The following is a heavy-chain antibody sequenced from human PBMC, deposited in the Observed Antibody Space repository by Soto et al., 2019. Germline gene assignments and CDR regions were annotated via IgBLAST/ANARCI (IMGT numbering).Heavy chain of an antibody. V-gene: IGHV1-8*01. D-gene: IGHD2-2*01. CDR2: MNPNSGNT. CDR1: GYTFTSYD. Sequence: QVQLVQSGAEVKKPGASVKVSCKASGYTFTSYDINWVRQATGQGLEWMGWMNPNSGNTGYAQKFQGRVTMTRNTSISTAYMELSSLRSEDTAVYYCARGQNEVVLVPAAMPAYYYYYGMDVWGQGTTVTVSS. CDR3: ARGQNEVVLVPAAMPAYYYYYGMDV. J-gene: IGHJ6*02.